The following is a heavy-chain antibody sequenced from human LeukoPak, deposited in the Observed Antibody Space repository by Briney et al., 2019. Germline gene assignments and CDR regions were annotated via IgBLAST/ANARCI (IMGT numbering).Heavy chain of an antibody. V-gene: IGHV3-7*01. D-gene: IGHD3-22*01. J-gene: IGHJ4*02. Sequence: GGSLRLSCAASGFTFRSYWMSWVRQAPGKGLEWVANIKQDGSEKYYVDSVKGRFTISRDNAKNSLYLQMSSLRAEDTAVYYCVRDFGGDSTGCFDYWGQGPLVTVSS. CDR2: IKQDGSEK. CDR3: VRDFGGDSTGCFDY. CDR1: GFTFRSYW.